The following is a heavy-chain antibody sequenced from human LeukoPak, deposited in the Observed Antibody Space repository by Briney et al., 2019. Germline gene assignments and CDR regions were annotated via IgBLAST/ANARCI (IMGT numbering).Heavy chain of an antibody. Sequence: GESLKISCKGSGYGFASYWIGWVRQMPGKGLEWMGIIYPGDSDTRYSPSFQGQVTISADKSINVAYLQWSSLKTSDTAIYYCARHGYSDYEFDYWGQGTLVTVSS. CDR2: IYPGDSDT. D-gene: IGHD5-12*01. CDR3: ARHGYSDYEFDY. V-gene: IGHV5-51*01. CDR1: GYGFASYW. J-gene: IGHJ4*02.